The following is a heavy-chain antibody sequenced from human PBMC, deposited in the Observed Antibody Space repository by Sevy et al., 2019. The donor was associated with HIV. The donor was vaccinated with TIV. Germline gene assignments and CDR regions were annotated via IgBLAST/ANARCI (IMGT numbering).Heavy chain of an antibody. Sequence: GGSLRLSCAASGFTFSSYAMHWVRQAPGKGLEWVAVISYDGSNKYYADSVKGRFTISIDNTKNTLYLQMNSLRAEDTAVYYCARDLAVPGYSSSWYTYYYYGMDVWGQGTTVTVSS. J-gene: IGHJ6*02. CDR1: GFTFSSYA. V-gene: IGHV3-30*04. CDR2: ISYDGSNK. D-gene: IGHD6-13*01. CDR3: ARDLAVPGYSSSWYTYYYYGMDV.